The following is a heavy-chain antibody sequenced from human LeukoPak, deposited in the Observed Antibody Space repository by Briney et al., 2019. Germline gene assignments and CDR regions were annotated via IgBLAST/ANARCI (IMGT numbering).Heavy chain of an antibody. CDR1: GFTLSSYW. D-gene: IGHD1-26*01. CDR2: INNDGSGT. Sequence: GGSLRLPCAASGFTLSSYWMQWVRQAPGKGLEWVSRINNDGSGTTYADSVKGRFTISGDNAKNTLYLQMNSLRAEDTAVYYCARDQDGPGATVDHWGQGTLVTVSS. CDR3: ARDQDGPGATVDH. J-gene: IGHJ5*02. V-gene: IGHV3-74*01.